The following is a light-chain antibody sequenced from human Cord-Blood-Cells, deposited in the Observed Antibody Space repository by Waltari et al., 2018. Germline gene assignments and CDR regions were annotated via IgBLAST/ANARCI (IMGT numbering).Light chain of an antibody. CDR3: QQSYSTLYT. CDR2: AGS. J-gene: IGKJ2*01. CDR1: QSISSY. V-gene: IGKV1-39*01. Sequence: DIQMTQFPSSLSVSVGDRVTITCRASQSISSYLNWYQQKPGKAPKLLIYAGSSLQSGVPSRFSGSGSGTDFTLTSSSRQPEDFATYYCQQSYSTLYTFEQGTKLKIK.